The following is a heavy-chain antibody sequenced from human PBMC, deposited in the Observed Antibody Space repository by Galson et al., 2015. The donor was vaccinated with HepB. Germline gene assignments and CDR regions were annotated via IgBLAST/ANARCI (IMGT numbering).Heavy chain of an antibody. CDR1: RFTFSRYW. CDR2: IKADGSET. J-gene: IGHJ4*02. V-gene: IGHV3-7*03. Sequence: SLRLSCAASRFTFSRYWMAWVRQAPGKGLEWAASIKADGSETYYVDSVKGRFTISRDNAKNSLYLQLNSLRTEDTAVYHCARGPLSGYGTTFFEYWGQGMLVTVSS. CDR3: ARGPLSGYGTTFFEY. D-gene: IGHD6-13*01.